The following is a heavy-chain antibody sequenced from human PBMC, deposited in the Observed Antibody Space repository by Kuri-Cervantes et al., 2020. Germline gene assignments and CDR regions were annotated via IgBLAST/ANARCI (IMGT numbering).Heavy chain of an antibody. J-gene: IGHJ4*02. CDR2: IYYSGST. V-gene: IGHV4-61*10. CDR1: GSSFSSGSYY. D-gene: IGHD3-16*01. Sequence: AKTRSLTVTASGSSFSSGSYYWSWIRQPAGKELEWIGYIYYSGSTNYNPSLKSRGTISVDTYKNQFSLKLSSVTAADTAVYYCARDLLGFGSTRSFDYWGQGALVTVSS. CDR3: ARDLLGFGSTRSFDY.